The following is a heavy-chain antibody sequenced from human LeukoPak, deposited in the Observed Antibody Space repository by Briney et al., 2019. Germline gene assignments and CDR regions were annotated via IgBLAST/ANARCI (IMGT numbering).Heavy chain of an antibody. J-gene: IGHJ6*02. D-gene: IGHD3-3*01. CDR1: GGSISSYY. CDR3: ARHSGITIFGVVSYDMDV. V-gene: IGHV4-59*08. Sequence: SETLSLTCSVSGGSISSYYWSWARQPPGKGLEWIAYIYCSGRTNYNPSLKSRVTISIDTSKNQFSLKLTSVTAADTAVYYCARHSGITIFGVVSYDMDVWGQGTTVTVSS. CDR2: IYCSGRT.